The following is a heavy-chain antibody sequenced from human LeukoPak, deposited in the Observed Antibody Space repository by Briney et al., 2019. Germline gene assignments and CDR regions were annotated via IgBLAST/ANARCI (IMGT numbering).Heavy chain of an antibody. V-gene: IGHV3-23*01. J-gene: IGHJ6*02. Sequence: GGSLRLSCAASRFTFSSYAMSWVRQAPGKGLEWVLAISGSGGSTYYADSVKGRFTISRDNSKNTLYLQMNSLRAEDTAVYYCAKDISKLYYYYGMDVWGQGTTVTVSS. CDR1: RFTFSSYA. CDR2: ISGSGGST. CDR3: AKDISKLYYYYGMDV. D-gene: IGHD4-11*01.